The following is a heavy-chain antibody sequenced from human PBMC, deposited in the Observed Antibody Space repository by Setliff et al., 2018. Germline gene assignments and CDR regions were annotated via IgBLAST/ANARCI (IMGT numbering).Heavy chain of an antibody. CDR3: ARDPGFHSGTWCLGD. CDR1: GDSFSDYY. CDR2: INHSGHT. Sequence: PSETLSLTCAVYGDSFSDYYWSWIRQPPGQGLEWIEEINHSGHTNYSPSLRSRVTMSVDTSKKQLSLKLSSVTAADTALYYCARDPGFHSGTWCLGDWGQGIQVTVSS. D-gene: IGHD2-8*01. J-gene: IGHJ4*02. V-gene: IGHV4-34*01.